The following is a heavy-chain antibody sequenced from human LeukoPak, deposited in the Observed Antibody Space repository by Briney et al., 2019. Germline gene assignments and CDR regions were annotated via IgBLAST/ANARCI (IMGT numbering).Heavy chain of an antibody. D-gene: IGHD1-26*01. V-gene: IGHV3-30-3*01. CDR3: AREWELTEFDY. J-gene: IGHJ4*02. CDR1: GFTFCSYA. Sequence: GRSLRLSCAASGFTFCSYAMHWVRQAPGKGLEWVAVISYDGSNKYYADSVKGRFTISRDNSKNTLYLQMNSLRAEDTAVYYCAREWELTEFDYWGQGTLVTVSS. CDR2: ISYDGSNK.